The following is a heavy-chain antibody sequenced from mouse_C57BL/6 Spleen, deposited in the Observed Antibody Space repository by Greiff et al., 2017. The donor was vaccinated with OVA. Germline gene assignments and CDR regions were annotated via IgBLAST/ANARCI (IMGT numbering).Heavy chain of an antibody. CDR2: IRNKANGYTT. D-gene: IGHD1-1*01. V-gene: IGHV7-3*01. CDR3: ARYKGYGSSYPYYYAMDY. Sequence: DVKLQESGGGLVQPGGSLSLSCAASGFTFTDYYMSWVRQPPGKALEWLGFIRNKANGYTTEYSASVKGRFTISRDNSQSILYLQMNALRAEDSATYYCARYKGYGSSYPYYYAMDYWGQGTSVTVSS. CDR1: GFTFTDYY. J-gene: IGHJ4*01.